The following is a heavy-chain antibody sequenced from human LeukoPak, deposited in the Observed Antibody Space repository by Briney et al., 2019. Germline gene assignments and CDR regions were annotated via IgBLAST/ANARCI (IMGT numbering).Heavy chain of an antibody. CDR3: AREPLRDGYNVIDY. J-gene: IGHJ4*02. Sequence: PSQTLSLTCAISGDSVSSNSAAWTWIRQSPSRGLEWLGRTYYRSEWYNDYAVSVKSRITINPDTARNQFSLQLNSVTPEDTAVYYCAREPLRDGYNVIDYWGQGTLVTVSS. CDR2: TYYRSEWYN. D-gene: IGHD5-24*01. CDR1: GDSVSSNSAA. V-gene: IGHV6-1*01.